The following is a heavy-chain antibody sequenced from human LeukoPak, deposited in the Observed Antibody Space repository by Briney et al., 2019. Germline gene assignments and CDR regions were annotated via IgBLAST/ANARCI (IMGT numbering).Heavy chain of an antibody. Sequence: PGGSLRLSXAASGFIFSDYYMSWIRQAPGKGLEWVSYISGDGNTTYYADSVKGRFTISRDNAKNSLFLQLSSLRAEDTGVYYCARPVTEAYSYSYRGQGTLVTVSS. CDR2: ISGDGNTT. V-gene: IGHV3-11*04. CDR1: GFIFSDYY. D-gene: IGHD5-18*01. J-gene: IGHJ4*02. CDR3: ARPVTEAYSYSY.